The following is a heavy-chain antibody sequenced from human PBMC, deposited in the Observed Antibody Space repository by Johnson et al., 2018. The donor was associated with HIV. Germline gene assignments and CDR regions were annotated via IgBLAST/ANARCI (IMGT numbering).Heavy chain of an antibody. CDR3: ARYTTSGLDGSSWDGAFDI. V-gene: IGHV3-15*01. J-gene: IGHJ3*02. D-gene: IGHD6-13*01. Sequence: VQLVESGGGLVKPGGSLRVSCAASGFTFSNAWMSWVRQAPGKGLEWVSRIKSKTDGGTTDYAAPVKGRFSISRDDSKNTLYLQMNSLRAEDTAVYYCARYTTSGLDGSSWDGAFDIWGQGTMVTVSS. CDR1: GFTFSNAW. CDR2: IKSKTDGGTT.